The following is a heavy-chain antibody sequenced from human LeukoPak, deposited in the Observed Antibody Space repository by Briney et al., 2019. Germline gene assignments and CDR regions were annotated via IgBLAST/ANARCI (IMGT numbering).Heavy chain of an antibody. CDR3: ARGTIYGSGSYTGYYFDY. CDR2: ISYDGSNK. V-gene: IGHV3-30*04. Sequence: GRSLRLSCAASGFTFSSYAMHWVRQAPGKGLEWVAVISYDGSNKYYADSVKGRFTISRDNSENTLYLQMNSLRAEDTAVYYCARGTIYGSGSYTGYYFDYWGQGTLVTVSS. CDR1: GFTFSSYA. J-gene: IGHJ4*02. D-gene: IGHD3-10*01.